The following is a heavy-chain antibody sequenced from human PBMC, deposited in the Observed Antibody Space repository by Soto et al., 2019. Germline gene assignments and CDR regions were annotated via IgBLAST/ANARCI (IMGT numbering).Heavy chain of an antibody. D-gene: IGHD6-19*01. CDR1: GASIISNDW. J-gene: IGHJ4*02. Sequence: SETLSLTCSVCGASIISNDWWIWIRQTPGKGLEWIGEIFHSGRIHSRPSFNSRVTISVDTSKSQFSLEMASVTAADTAVYYCARANLRSGWTFNNWGKGSPVTVSS. CDR2: IFHSGRI. CDR3: ARANLRSGWTFNN. V-gene: IGHV4-4*02.